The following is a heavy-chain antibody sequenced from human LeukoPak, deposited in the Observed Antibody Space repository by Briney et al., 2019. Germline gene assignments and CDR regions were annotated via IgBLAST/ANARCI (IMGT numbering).Heavy chain of an antibody. V-gene: IGHV4-31*03. J-gene: IGHJ4*02. CDR3: ARGGPYYDSSGYYPYYFDY. CDR2: IYYSGST. CDR1: GGSISSGGYY. Sequence: SETLSLTCTVSGGSISSGGYYWSWIRQHPGKGLEWIGYIYYSGSTYYNPSLKSRVTISVDTSKNQFSLKLSSVTAADTAVYYCARGGPYYDSSGYYPYYFDYWGQGTLVTVSS. D-gene: IGHD3-22*01.